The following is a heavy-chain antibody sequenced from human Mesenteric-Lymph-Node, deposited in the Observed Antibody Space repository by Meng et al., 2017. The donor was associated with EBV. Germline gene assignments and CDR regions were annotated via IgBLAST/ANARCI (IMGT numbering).Heavy chain of an antibody. J-gene: IGHJ4*01. D-gene: IGHD6-13*01. V-gene: IGHV2-5*02. CDR2: IYWDDDK. CDR1: GFSLSTSGVR. CDR3: SHRRSDFAGNIIVDY. Sequence: ITLKDSGPTLVKPTQILTLTCTFSGFSLSTSGVRVGWIRQPPGKALECLGIIYWDDDKHYSPSLKSRLTITRDTSKSQVVLTMTNMDPVDTATYYCSHRRSDFAGNIIVDYWGHGTLVTVSS.